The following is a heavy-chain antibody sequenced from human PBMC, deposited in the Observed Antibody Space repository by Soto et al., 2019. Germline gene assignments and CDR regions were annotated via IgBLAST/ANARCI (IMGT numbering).Heavy chain of an antibody. Sequence: EVQLLESGGGLVQPGGSLRLSCAASEFSFGGYAMSWVRQAPGKGLEWVSSSSGSGASAFYADSVRGRFTISRDNTRNPLSLQMNSLSAEDTALYYCAKGSRGYTGYYFDYWGQGTRITVSS. V-gene: IGHV3-23*01. CDR2: SSGSGASA. J-gene: IGHJ4*02. CDR1: EFSFGGYA. CDR3: AKGSRGYTGYYFDY. D-gene: IGHD5-18*01.